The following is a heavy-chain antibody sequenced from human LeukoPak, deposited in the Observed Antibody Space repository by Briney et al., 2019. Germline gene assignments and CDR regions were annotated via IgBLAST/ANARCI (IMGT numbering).Heavy chain of an antibody. V-gene: IGHV4-39*07. CDR3: ATDPPYITLTPGFDPWGP. CDR1: GASIVSSHYY. D-gene: IGHD3-22*01. CDR2: FYYSGNT. Sequence: SETLSLTCTVSGASIVSSHYYWGWVRQPPGKGLEWIGSFYYSGNTYYNPSLKSRVTISVDTSKNQFSLELSSVTAADTAVYYCATDPPYITLTPGFDPWGPWGQGTLVTVSS. J-gene: IGHJ5*02.